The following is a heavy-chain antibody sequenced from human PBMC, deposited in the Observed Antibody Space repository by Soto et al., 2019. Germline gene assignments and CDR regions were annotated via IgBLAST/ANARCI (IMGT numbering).Heavy chain of an antibody. J-gene: IGHJ4*02. D-gene: IGHD1-1*01. CDR1: GFTFSEYY. CDR3: ARGPRRDGYNDRDS. CDR2: ISGSSSSR. V-gene: IGHV3-11*06. Sequence: QVQLVESGGGLVRPGGSLKLSCAASGFTFSEYYMSWIRQAPGKGLEWVSSISGSSSSRKYADSVRGRFTISRDYAKNSLYLQMNSLRVEDTALYFCARGPRRDGYNDRDSWGQGTLVTVSA.